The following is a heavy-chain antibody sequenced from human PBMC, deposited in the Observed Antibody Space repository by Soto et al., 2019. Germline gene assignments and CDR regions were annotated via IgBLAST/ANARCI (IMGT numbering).Heavy chain of an antibody. CDR2: ISAYNGNT. V-gene: IGHV1-18*01. Sequence: QVQLVQSGAEVKKPGASVKVSCKASGYTFTSYGISWVRQAPGQGLEWMGWISAYNGNTNYAQKLRGXVXMXXDNSTSTAYMELRSLRSDDTAVYYCARDNGYESDYWGQGTLVTVSS. CDR3: ARDNGYESDY. J-gene: IGHJ4*02. D-gene: IGHD5-12*01. CDR1: GYTFTSYG.